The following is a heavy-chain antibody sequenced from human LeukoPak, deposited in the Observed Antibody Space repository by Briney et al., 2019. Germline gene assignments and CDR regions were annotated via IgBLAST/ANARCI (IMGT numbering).Heavy chain of an antibody. D-gene: IGHD3-22*01. CDR2: IRSKANSYAT. J-gene: IGHJ3*02. CDR1: GFTFSGSA. V-gene: IGHV3-73*01. Sequence: GGSLRLSCAASGFTFSGSAMHWVRQASGKGLEWVGRIRSKANSYATAYAASVKGRFTISRDDSKNTAYLQMNSLKTEDTAVYYCTRFVSSVRASSITMIVAAFDIWGQGTMVTVSS. CDR3: TRFVSSVRASSITMIVAAFDI.